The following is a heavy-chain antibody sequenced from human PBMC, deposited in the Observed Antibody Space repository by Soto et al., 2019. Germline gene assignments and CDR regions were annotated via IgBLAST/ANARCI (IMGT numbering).Heavy chain of an antibody. J-gene: IGHJ3*01. Sequence: ETLSLTCTVSGGSVSGGSYYWNWVRQAPGKGLEWVSYIGLGSSTKYYADSVEGRFTISRDNAKNSLYLQMNSLRAEDTAVYYCARDQLYYNDISGRPLNAFDVWGQGTMVTVSS. D-gene: IGHD3-22*01. CDR2: IGLGSSTK. CDR1: GGSVSGGSYY. V-gene: IGHV3-48*01. CDR3: ARDQLYYNDISGRPLNAFDV.